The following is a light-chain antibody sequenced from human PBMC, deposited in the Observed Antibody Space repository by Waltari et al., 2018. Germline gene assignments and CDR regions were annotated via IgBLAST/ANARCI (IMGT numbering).Light chain of an antibody. V-gene: IGLV1-44*01. J-gene: IGLJ1*01. CDR1: SSNIGRNP. CDR3: AAWDDSLDAYV. CDR2: GTN. Sequence: QSALTQSPSASGAPGQKVSISCSGTSSNIGRNPVDLYHQPPGTAPKLLLFGTNQRPSGVPDRFSVSKSGSSASLAISGLQSEDEADYYCAAWDDSLDAYVFGTGTKVSVL.